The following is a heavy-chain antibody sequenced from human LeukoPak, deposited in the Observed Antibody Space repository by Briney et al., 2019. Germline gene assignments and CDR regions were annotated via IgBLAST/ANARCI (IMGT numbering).Heavy chain of an antibody. Sequence: PSETLSLTCTVAGGSISSGSYYWSWIRQPAGKGLEWIGRIYTRGRTNYNPSLKSRVTISVDTSQNHFSLQLSTVTAADPAVYYCARDARSSRYCSGSSCYSCAFDIWGQGTMVTVSS. CDR1: GGSISSGSYY. CDR2: IYTRGRT. J-gene: IGHJ3*02. CDR3: ARDARSSRYCSGSSCYSCAFDI. V-gene: IGHV4-61*02. D-gene: IGHD2-15*01.